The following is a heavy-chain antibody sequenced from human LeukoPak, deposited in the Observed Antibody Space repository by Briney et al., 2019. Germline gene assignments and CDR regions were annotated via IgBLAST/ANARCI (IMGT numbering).Heavy chain of an antibody. J-gene: IGHJ4*02. Sequence: ASVTVSCTASGYTFTGYYIHWVRQAPGQGLEWMGRINPDSGGTSYAQKFQGRVTMTRDTSITTAYMELSRLRSDDTAVYYCATNGGPAGPGWGQGTLVTVSS. CDR3: ATNGGPAGPG. CDR1: GYTFTGYY. D-gene: IGHD2-8*01. CDR2: INPDSGGT. V-gene: IGHV1-2*06.